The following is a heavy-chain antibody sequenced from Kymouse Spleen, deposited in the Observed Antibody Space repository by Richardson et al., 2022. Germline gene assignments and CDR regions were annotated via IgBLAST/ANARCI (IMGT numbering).Heavy chain of an antibody. CDR2: ISAYNGNT. V-gene: IGHV1-18*01. CDR1: GYTFTSYG. D-gene: IGHD6-6*01. J-gene: IGHJ6*02. CDR3: AVIAARRRDYYYYGMDV. Sequence: QVQLVQSGAEVKKPGASVKVSCKASGYTFTSYGISWVRQAPGQGLEWMGWISAYNGNTNYAQKLQGRVTMTTDTSTSTAYMELRSLRSDDTAVYYCAVIAARRRDYYYYGMDVWGQGTTVTVSS.